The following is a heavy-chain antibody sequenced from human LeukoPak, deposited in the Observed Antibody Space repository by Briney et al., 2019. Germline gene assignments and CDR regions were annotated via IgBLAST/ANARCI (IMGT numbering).Heavy chain of an antibody. J-gene: IGHJ4*02. V-gene: IGHV4-39*01. CDR3: ASWWKGPKGVVVVPAALG. CDR1: GGSISSSSYY. D-gene: IGHD2-2*01. CDR2: IYYSGST. Sequence: SETLSLTCTVSGGSISSSSYYWGWIRQPPGKGLEWIGIIYYSGSTYYNPSLKSRVTISVDTSKNQFSLKLSSVTAADTAVYYCASWWKGPKGVVVVPAALGWGQGTLVTVSS.